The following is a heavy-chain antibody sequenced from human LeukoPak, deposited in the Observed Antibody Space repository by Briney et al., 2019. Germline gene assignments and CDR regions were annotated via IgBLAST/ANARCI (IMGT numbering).Heavy chain of an antibody. V-gene: IGHV5-51*01. J-gene: IGHJ5*02. CDR2: IYPGDSDT. D-gene: IGHD1-14*01. CDR3: ARYFPNRYWFDP. CDR1: GYSVTSYW. Sequence: GESLKISCKGSGYSVTSYWIGWVREMPGKGLGWMGIIYPGDSDTRYSPSFQGQVTISADKSISTAYLQWSSLKASDTAMYYCARYFPNRYWFDPWGQGTLVTVSS.